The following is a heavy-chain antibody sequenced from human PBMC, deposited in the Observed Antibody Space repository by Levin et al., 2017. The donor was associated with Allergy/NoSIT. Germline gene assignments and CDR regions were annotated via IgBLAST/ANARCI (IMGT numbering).Heavy chain of an antibody. V-gene: IGHV3-23*01. CDR2: ISGSGGST. J-gene: IGHJ4*02. CDR1: GFTFSSYA. CDR3: AKAPYYDFWSGYFSPH. Sequence: AGGSLRLSCAASGFTFSSYAMSWVRQAPGKGLEWVSAISGSGGSTYYADSVKGRFTISRDNSKNTLYLQMNSLRAEDTAVYYCAKAPYYDFWSGYFSPHWGQGTLVTVSS. D-gene: IGHD3-3*01.